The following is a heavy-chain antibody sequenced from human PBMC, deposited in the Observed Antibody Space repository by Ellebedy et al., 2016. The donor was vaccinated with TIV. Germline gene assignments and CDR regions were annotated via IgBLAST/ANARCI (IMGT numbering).Heavy chain of an antibody. Sequence: AASVKVSCKASGYTFTGYYMHWARQAPGQGLEWMGWINPNSGGTNYAQKFQGWVTMTRDTSISTAYMELSRLRSDHTAVYYCARDGGSYSDFDYWGQGTLVTVSS. CDR1: GYTFTGYY. CDR2: INPNSGGT. D-gene: IGHD1-26*01. CDR3: ARDGGSYSDFDY. V-gene: IGHV1-2*04. J-gene: IGHJ4*02.